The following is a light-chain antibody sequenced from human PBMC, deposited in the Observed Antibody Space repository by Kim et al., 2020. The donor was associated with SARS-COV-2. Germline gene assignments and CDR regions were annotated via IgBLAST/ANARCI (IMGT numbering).Light chain of an antibody. Sequence: EIVMTQSPATLSVSPGERATLSCRASQSVSSNLAWYQRRPGQAPRLLMYGASTRATGIPARFSGSGSGTEFTLTISSLQSEDFAIYFCQHYQSWPYTFGQGTKLEI. V-gene: IGKV3D-15*01. CDR3: QHYQSWPYT. J-gene: IGKJ2*01. CDR2: GAS. CDR1: QSVSSN.